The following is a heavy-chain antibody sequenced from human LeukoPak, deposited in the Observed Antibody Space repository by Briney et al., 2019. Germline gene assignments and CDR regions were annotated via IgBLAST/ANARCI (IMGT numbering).Heavy chain of an antibody. Sequence: SETLSLTCTVSGYSISSGYYWGWIRQPPGKGLGWIGSIYHSGSTYYNPSLKSRVTISVDTSKNQFSLKLSSVTAADTAVYYCAREGADSSGLDYWGQGTLVTVSS. CDR1: GYSISSGYY. CDR2: IYHSGST. D-gene: IGHD6-19*01. V-gene: IGHV4-38-2*02. J-gene: IGHJ4*02. CDR3: AREGADSSGLDY.